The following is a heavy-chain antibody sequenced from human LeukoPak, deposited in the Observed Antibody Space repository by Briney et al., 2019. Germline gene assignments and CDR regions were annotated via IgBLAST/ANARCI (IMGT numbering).Heavy chain of an antibody. D-gene: IGHD3-22*01. Sequence: KPSQTLSLTCTVSGGSISSGSYYWSWIRQPAGKGLEWIGRIYTSGSTNYNPPLKSRVTISVDTSKNQFSLKLSSVTAADTAVYYCARDRTYYYDSSGYADAFDIWGQGTMVTVSS. CDR3: ARDRTYYYDSSGYADAFDI. CDR1: GGSISSGSYY. V-gene: IGHV4-61*02. J-gene: IGHJ3*02. CDR2: IYTSGST.